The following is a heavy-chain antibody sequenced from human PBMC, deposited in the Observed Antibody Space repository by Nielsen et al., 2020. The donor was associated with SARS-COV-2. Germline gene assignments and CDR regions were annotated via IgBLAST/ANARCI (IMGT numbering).Heavy chain of an antibody. J-gene: IGHJ4*02. CDR3: ARRGSYCSSTSCYRGDYFDY. CDR1: GFTFSDYY. Sequence: GESLKISCAASGFTFSDYYMSWIRQAPGKVLEWVSYISSSSSYTNYADSVKGRFTISRDNAKNSLYLQMNSLRAEDTAVYYCARRGSYCSSTSCYRGDYFDYWGQGTLVTVSS. V-gene: IGHV3-11*06. CDR2: ISSSSSYT. D-gene: IGHD2-2*02.